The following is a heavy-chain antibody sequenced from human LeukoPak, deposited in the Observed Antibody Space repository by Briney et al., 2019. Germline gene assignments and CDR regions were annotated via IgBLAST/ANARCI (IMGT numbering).Heavy chain of an antibody. J-gene: IGHJ6*02. Sequence: GASVKVSCKASGGTFSSYAISWVRQAPGQGLEWMGGIIPIFGTANYAQKFQGRVTITADESTSTAYMELSSLRSEDTAVYYCAGDVLRFLEWSKNYYYYYGMGVWGQGTTVTVSS. V-gene: IGHV1-69*13. CDR1: GGTFSSYA. D-gene: IGHD3-3*01. CDR3: AGDVLRFLEWSKNYYYYYGMGV. CDR2: IIPIFGTA.